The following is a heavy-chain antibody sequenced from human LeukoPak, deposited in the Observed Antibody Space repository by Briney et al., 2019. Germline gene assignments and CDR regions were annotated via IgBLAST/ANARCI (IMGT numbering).Heavy chain of an antibody. V-gene: IGHV3-33*01. Sequence: PGRSLRLSCAASGFTFSSYGMHWVRQAPGKGLEWVAVIWYDGSNKYYADSVKGRFTISRDNSKNTLYLQMNSLRAEDTAVYYCARDLTAIAVAGPLYWGQGTLVTVSS. CDR2: IWYDGSNK. D-gene: IGHD6-19*01. J-gene: IGHJ4*02. CDR3: ARDLTAIAVAGPLY. CDR1: GFTFSSYG.